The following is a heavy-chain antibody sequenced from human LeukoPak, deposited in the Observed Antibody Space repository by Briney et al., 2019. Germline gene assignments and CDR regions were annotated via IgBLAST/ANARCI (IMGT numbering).Heavy chain of an antibody. D-gene: IGHD3-10*01. J-gene: IGHJ4*02. CDR3: AKDPTYGSGSYVFDY. Sequence: PGASLRLSCAASGFTFSSYAMSWVRQAPGKGLEWVSAISGSGGSTYYADSVKGRFTISRDNSTNTLYLQMNSLRAEDTAVYYCAKDPTYGSGSYVFDYWGQGTLVTVSS. CDR1: GFTFSSYA. V-gene: IGHV3-23*01. CDR2: ISGSGGST.